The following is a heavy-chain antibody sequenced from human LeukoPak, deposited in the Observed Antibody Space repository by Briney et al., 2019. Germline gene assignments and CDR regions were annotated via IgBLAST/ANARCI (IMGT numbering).Heavy chain of an antibody. CDR2: MNPNSGNT. D-gene: IGHD1-26*01. Sequence: GASVKVSCKASGYTFTSYDINWVRQATGQGLEWMGWMNPNSGNTGYAQKFQGRVTMTRNTSISTAYMELRSLRSDDTAVYYCARGVPIRIFGGYSGSSGYIDYWGQGTLVTVSS. CDR1: GYTFTSYD. J-gene: IGHJ4*02. CDR3: ARGVPIRIFGGYSGSSGYIDY. V-gene: IGHV1-8*01.